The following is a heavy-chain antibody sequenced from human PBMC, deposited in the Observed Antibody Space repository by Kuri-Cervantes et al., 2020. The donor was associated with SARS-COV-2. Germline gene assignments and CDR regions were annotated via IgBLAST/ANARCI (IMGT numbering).Heavy chain of an antibody. D-gene: IGHD3-3*01. CDR1: ESTFSSYA. V-gene: IGHV3-30-3*01. J-gene: IGHJ4*02. CDR3: ARKRNNYDFWSGPIYYFDY. Sequence: GGSLRLSCAASESTFSSYAMHWVRQAPGKGLEWVGVISYDGSNKDYADSVKGRFTISRDNSNNTLYLQMNSLRAEDTAVYYCARKRNNYDFWSGPIYYFDYWGQGTLVTVSS. CDR2: ISYDGSNK.